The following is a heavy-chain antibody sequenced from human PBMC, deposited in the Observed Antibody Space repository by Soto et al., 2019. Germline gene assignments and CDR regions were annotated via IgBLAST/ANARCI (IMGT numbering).Heavy chain of an antibody. V-gene: IGHV4-34*01. J-gene: IGHJ1*01. CDR3: EIGPRMWLPGGGY. CDR2: INHSAIA. D-gene: IGHD6-19*01. CDR1: GGSFSGYY. Sequence: QVQLEQWGAGLLKPSETLSLTCSVYGGSFSGYYWSCIRQPQGRRLEWLGEINHSAIADYNTALKRRVTISIDSSKNQSSLKLDSVTDAYTAVYYGEIGPRMWLPGGGYWGHGTLVNVSS.